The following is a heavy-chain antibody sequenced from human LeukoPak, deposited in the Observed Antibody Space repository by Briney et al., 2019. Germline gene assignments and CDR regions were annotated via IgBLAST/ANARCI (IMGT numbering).Heavy chain of an antibody. J-gene: IGHJ4*02. V-gene: IGHV5-51*01. CDR1: GYTFSSYW. CDR2: IYPGDSDT. Sequence: GGSLRISCKGSGYTFSSYWIGWVRQMPGQGLEWMGIIYPGDSDTRYSPSLQGQVTISVDTSIGTAYLQWSSLKASDTAIYYCARQNDFRLDYWGQGTLVTVSS. D-gene: IGHD3-3*01. CDR3: ARQNDFRLDY.